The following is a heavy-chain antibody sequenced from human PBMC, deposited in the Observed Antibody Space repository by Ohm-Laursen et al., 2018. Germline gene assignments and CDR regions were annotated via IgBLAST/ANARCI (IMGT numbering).Heavy chain of an antibody. CDR2: IYYSGST. Sequence: GTLSLTCTVSGGSISGNYWSWIRQPPGKGLEWIGYIYYSGSTTYNPSLKSRVTISVDTSKNQFSLKVNSVTAADTAVYYCATLYGSGSPEDYWGQGTLVTVSS. CDR1: GGSISGNY. V-gene: IGHV4-59*08. CDR3: ATLYGSGSPEDY. J-gene: IGHJ4*02. D-gene: IGHD3-10*01.